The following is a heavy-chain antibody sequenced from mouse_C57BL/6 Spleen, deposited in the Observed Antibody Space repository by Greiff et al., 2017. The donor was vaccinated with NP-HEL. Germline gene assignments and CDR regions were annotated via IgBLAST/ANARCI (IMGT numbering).Heavy chain of an antibody. CDR2: IYPGSGST. J-gene: IGHJ4*01. CDR1: GYTFTSYW. Sequence: QVQLQQPGAELVKPGASVKMSCKASGYTFTSYWITWVKQRPGQGLEWIGDIYPGSGSTNYNEKFKSKATLTVDTSSSTAYMQLSSLTSEDSAVYYCASSPVYYGNYEGAMDYWGQGTSVTVSS. D-gene: IGHD2-1*01. CDR3: ASSPVYYGNYEGAMDY. V-gene: IGHV1-55*01.